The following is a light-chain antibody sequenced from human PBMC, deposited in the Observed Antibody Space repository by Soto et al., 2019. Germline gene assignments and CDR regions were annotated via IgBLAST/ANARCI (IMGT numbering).Light chain of an antibody. CDR3: QQYGRSPPLYT. CDR2: GAS. J-gene: IGKJ2*01. Sequence: EIVLTQSPGTLSLSPGERATLSCRASQSVSSSYLAWYQQKPGQAPRLLIYGASSRATGIPDRFSGSGSGTDFPLTISRLEPEDFAVYYCQQYGRSPPLYTFGQATKLEIK. V-gene: IGKV3-20*01. CDR1: QSVSSSY.